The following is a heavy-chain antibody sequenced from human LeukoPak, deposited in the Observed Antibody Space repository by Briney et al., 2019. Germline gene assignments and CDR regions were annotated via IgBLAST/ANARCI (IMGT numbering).Heavy chain of an antibody. V-gene: IGHV4-39*01. CDR3: ARLTRLGYYDSSGPVDY. CDR1: GGSISSSSYY. CDR2: IYYSGST. J-gene: IGHJ4*02. D-gene: IGHD3-22*01. Sequence: NTSETLSLTCTVSGGSISSSSYYWGWIRQPPGKGLEWIGSIYYSGSTYYNPSLKSRVTISVDTSKNQFSLKLSSVTAADTAVYYCARLTRLGYYDSSGPVDYWGQGTLVTVSS.